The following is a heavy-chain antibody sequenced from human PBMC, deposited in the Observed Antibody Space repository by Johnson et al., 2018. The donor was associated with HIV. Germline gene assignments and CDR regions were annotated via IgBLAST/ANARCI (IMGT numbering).Heavy chain of an antibody. CDR2: ISYDGSNK. V-gene: IGHV3-30-3*01. D-gene: IGHD1-7*01. CDR3: ARDWNNWNYGVPDAFDI. J-gene: IGHJ3*02. CDR1: EFIFSSYA. Sequence: QVQLVESGGGVVRPGGSLRLSCAASEFIFSSYAMHWVRQAPGKGLEWVAVISYDGSNKYYADSVKGRFTISRDNSKNTLYLQMNSLRAEDTAVYYCARDWNNWNYGVPDAFDIWGQGTMVTVSS.